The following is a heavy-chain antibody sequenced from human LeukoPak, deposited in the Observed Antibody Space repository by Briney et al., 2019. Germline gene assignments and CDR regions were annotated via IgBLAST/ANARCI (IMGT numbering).Heavy chain of an antibody. CDR1: GGSISNYL. V-gene: IGHV4-4*07. Sequence: SETLSLTCTVSGGSISNYLWSWVRQPAGKGLEWIGRIYSTGRSDYNPSLKSRITMSVDTSKNQFSLKLSSVTAADTAVYYCARDKALRLGELSSNNWFDPWGQGTLVTVSS. CDR2: IYSTGRS. D-gene: IGHD3-16*02. J-gene: IGHJ5*02. CDR3: ARDKALRLGELSSNNWFDP.